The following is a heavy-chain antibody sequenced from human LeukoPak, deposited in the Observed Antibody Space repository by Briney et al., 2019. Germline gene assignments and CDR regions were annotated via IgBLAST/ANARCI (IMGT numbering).Heavy chain of an antibody. CDR1: GFTFSNYG. CDR2: ISYDGSNK. D-gene: IGHD5-24*01. CDR3: ARARYEMTYYFDY. V-gene: IGHV3-30*19. Sequence: PGGSLRLSCAASGFTFSNYGMHWVRQAPGKGLEWVAVISYDGSNKYYADSVKGRFTISRDNSKNTLYLQMNSLRAEDTAVYYCARARYEMTYYFDYWGQGTLVTVSS. J-gene: IGHJ4*02.